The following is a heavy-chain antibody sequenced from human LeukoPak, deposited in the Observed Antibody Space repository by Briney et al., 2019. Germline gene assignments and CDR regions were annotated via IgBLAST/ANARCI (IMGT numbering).Heavy chain of an antibody. CDR1: GYTFTSYY. J-gene: IGHJ4*02. D-gene: IGHD5-18*01. CDR3: AREGVDTAMVLVG. V-gene: IGHV1-46*01. Sequence: ASVKVSCKASGYTFTSYYMHWVRQAPGQGLEWMGIINPSGGSTSYAQKFQGRVTMTRDTSTSTVYMELSSLRSEDTAVYHCAREGVDTAMVLVGWGQGTLVTVSS. CDR2: INPSGGST.